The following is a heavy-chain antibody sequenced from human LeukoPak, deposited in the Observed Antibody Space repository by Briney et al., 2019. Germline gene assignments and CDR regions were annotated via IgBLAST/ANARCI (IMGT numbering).Heavy chain of an antibody. Sequence: GGSLRLSCTASGFAFGDYAMSWIRHAPGKGLGWVGFIRSKAYGETADYAASVKGRFTISRDDSKAIAYLQMNSLKTEDTAVYHCTRDRGAYNLYDYWGQGTLVTVSS. V-gene: IGHV3-49*03. CDR2: IRSKAYGETA. CDR1: GFAFGDYA. CDR3: TRDRGAYNLYDY. J-gene: IGHJ4*02. D-gene: IGHD1-1*01.